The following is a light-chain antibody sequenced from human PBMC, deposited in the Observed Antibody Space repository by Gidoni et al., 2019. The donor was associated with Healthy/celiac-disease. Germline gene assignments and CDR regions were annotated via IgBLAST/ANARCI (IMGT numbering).Light chain of an antibody. J-gene: IGKJ1*01. CDR1: QSISSY. Sequence: DIQLTPPPSSLSASVGDRVTITCRASQSISSYLNWYQQKPGKAPKLLIYAASSLQSGVPSRFSGSGSGTDFTLTISSLQPEDFATYYCQQSYSTSRTFGQGTKVEIK. CDR2: AAS. CDR3: QQSYSTSRT. V-gene: IGKV1-39*01.